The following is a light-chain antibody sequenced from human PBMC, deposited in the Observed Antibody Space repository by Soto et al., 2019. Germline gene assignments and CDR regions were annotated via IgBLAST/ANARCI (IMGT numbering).Light chain of an antibody. CDR3: QQYKSYPYT. CDR2: KAS. CDR1: QSISSW. J-gene: IGKJ2*01. V-gene: IGKV1-5*03. Sequence: DIQMTQSPSILSTSVGDRVTITCRASQSISSWLAWYQQKPGKAPNLLIYKASNLQSGVPSRFSGSGSGTEFTLTISRLQPDDFATYYCQQYKSYPYTLGQGTKLEIK.